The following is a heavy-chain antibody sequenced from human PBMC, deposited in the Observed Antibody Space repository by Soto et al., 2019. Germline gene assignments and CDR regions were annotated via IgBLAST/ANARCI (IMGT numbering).Heavy chain of an antibody. V-gene: IGHV4-31*03. Sequence: SETLSLTCTLSGDPIASGGFYWTWIRQHPAKGLEWIGYIYYSGVTYYNPSLKSRATISVDTSKNQFSLNLSSVSAADTAMYYCASGYKFPFHSWGHGTLVTVSS. J-gene: IGHJ5*01. D-gene: IGHD6-25*01. CDR1: GDPIASGGFY. CDR2: IYYSGVT. CDR3: ASGYKFPFHS.